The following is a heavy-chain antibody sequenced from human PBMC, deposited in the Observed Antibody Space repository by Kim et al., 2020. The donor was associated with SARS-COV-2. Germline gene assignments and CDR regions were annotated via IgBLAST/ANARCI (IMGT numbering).Heavy chain of an antibody. D-gene: IGHD1-26*01. CDR3: ARVKWELLGAFDI. CDR2: IYYSGST. J-gene: IGHJ3*02. Sequence: SETLSLTCTVSGGSISSYYWSWIRQPPGKGLEWIGYIYYSGSTNYNPSLKSRVTISVDTSKNQFSLKLSSVTAADTAVYYCARVKWELLGAFDIWGQGTMVTVSS. V-gene: IGHV4-59*01. CDR1: GGSISSYY.